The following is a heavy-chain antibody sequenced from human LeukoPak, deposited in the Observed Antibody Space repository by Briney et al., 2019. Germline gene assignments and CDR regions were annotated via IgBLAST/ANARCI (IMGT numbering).Heavy chain of an antibody. J-gene: IGHJ4*02. Sequence: SETLSLTCTVSGGSVSSGSYYWSWIRQPPGKGLEWIGYIYYSGSTNYNPSLKSRVTISVDTSKNQFSLKLSSVTAADTAVYYCARDGGSYYDSSGPPVYWGQGTLVTASS. V-gene: IGHV4-61*01. CDR2: IYYSGST. CDR3: ARDGGSYYDSSGPPVY. CDR1: GGSVSSGSYY. D-gene: IGHD3-22*01.